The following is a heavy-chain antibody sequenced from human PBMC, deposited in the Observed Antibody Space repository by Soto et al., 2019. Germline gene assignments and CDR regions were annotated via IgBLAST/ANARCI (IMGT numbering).Heavy chain of an antibody. CDR1: GFTFSSYA. Sequence: GGSLRLSCAASGFTFSSYAMSWVRQAPGKGLEWVSAISGSGGSTYYADSVKGRFTISRDNSKNTLYLQMNSLRAEDTAVYYCAKGYYGSGSEGYYFDYWGQGTLVTVSS. CDR3: AKGYYGSGSEGYYFDY. V-gene: IGHV3-23*01. D-gene: IGHD3-10*01. J-gene: IGHJ4*02. CDR2: ISGSGGST.